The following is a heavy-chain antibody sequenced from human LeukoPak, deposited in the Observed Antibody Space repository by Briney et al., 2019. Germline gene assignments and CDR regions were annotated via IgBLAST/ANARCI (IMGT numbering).Heavy chain of an antibody. CDR3: ASHFPTSRTGYGWFDP. D-gene: IGHD2/OR15-2a*01. CDR1: GGSISSYY. CDR2: IYYSGST. J-gene: IGHJ5*02. Sequence: PSETLSLTCSVSGGSISSYYWSWIRQPPGKGLEGVGYIYYSGSTNYNPSLKSRVTISVDTSKNQFSLKLSSVTAADTAVYYCASHFPTSRTGYGWFDPWGQGTLVTVSS. V-gene: IGHV4-59*01.